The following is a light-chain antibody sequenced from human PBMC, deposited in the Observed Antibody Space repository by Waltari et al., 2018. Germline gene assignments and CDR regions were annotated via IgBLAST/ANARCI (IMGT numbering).Light chain of an antibody. V-gene: IGKV3-15*01. CDR3: QQYNNWPET. CDR1: QSVSSN. Sequence: ETVMTQSPATLSVSPGERATVSCRASQSVSSNLAWYQQKPGQAPRLLIHGASTRATGIPARFSGSGSGTEFTLTISSLQSEDFAVYHCQQYNNWPETFGQGTKVEIK. J-gene: IGKJ1*01. CDR2: GAS.